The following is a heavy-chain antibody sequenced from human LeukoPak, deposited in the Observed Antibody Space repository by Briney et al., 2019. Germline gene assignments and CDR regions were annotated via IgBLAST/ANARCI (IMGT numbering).Heavy chain of an antibody. J-gene: IGHJ3*02. CDR3: AKDWSPLYYYDSSGLDAFDI. CDR2: TSGSGGST. D-gene: IGHD3-22*01. Sequence: GGSLRLSCAASGFTFSSYAMSWVRQAPGKGLEWVSATSGSGGSTYYADSVKGRFTISRDNSKNTLYLQMNSLRAEDTAVYYCAKDWSPLYYYDSSGLDAFDIWGQGTMVTVSS. V-gene: IGHV3-23*01. CDR1: GFTFSSYA.